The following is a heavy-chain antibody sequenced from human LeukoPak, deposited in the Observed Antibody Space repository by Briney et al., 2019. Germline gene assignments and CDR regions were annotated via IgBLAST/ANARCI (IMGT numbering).Heavy chain of an antibody. Sequence: SETLSLTCTVSGGSISSGSYYWGWIRQPPGKGLEWIGSIYYSGSTYYNPSLKSRVTISVDTSKNQFSLKLSSVTAADTAVYYCARPNWGGFDYWGQGTLVTVSS. CDR2: IYYSGST. J-gene: IGHJ4*02. D-gene: IGHD7-27*01. CDR3: ARPNWGGFDY. V-gene: IGHV4-39*01. CDR1: GGSISSGSYY.